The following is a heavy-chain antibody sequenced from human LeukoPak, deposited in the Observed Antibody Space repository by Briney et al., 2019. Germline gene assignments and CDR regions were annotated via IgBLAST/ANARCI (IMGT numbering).Heavy chain of an antibody. D-gene: IGHD3-22*01. J-gene: IGHJ4*02. V-gene: IGHV3-23*01. CDR3: AKEEMSDERHYDSSGYYSPPAPHFDY. CDR2: ICGSVSGSGYCT. Sequence: GGSLRLSCAASGFSFGSYAMSWVRQAAGKGLEWVSEICGSVSGSGYCTHYADSVKGRFTISRDNSKNTLYLQMNSLRAEDTAVYYCAKEEMSDERHYDSSGYYSPPAPHFDYWGQGTLVTVSS. CDR1: GFSFGSYA.